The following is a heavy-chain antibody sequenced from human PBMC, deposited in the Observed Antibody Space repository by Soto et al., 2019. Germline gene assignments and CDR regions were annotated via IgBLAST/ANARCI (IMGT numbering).Heavy chain of an antibody. CDR3: VKERYGQLWLEDYGMDV. CDR1: GFTFSSYG. D-gene: IGHD5-18*01. Sequence: QVQLVESGGGVVQPGRSLRLSCAASGFTFSSYGIHWVRQAPGKGLEWVALISHDGTDKYYADSVKGRFTISRDNFKNTLYLQMSSLRPADTAVYYCVKERYGQLWLEDYGMDVWGQGTTVTV. CDR2: ISHDGTDK. J-gene: IGHJ6*02. V-gene: IGHV3-30*18.